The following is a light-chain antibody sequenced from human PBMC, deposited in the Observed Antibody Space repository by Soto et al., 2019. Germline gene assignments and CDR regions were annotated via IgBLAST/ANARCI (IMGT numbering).Light chain of an antibody. CDR3: QQRYSTPIT. V-gene: IGKV1-39*01. Sequence: QITQSPSCLSAPERDRVTLTCRASQSISGYLNWYQKKSGQAPRLLMYAASSRQSGVPSRFSGSGSGTDFTLTISRLEPDDSATYYCQQRYSTPITFGQGTRLEIK. CDR1: QSISGY. CDR2: AAS. J-gene: IGKJ5*01.